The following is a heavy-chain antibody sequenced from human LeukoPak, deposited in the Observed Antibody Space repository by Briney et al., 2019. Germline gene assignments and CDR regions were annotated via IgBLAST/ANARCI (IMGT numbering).Heavy chain of an antibody. CDR3: ARVGWFGELLWGGWFDP. J-gene: IGHJ5*02. D-gene: IGHD3-10*01. V-gene: IGHV4-34*01. Sequence: SETLSLTCAVYGGSFSGYYWSWIRQPPGKGLEWIGEINHSGSTNYNPSLKSRVTISVDTSKNQFSLKLSPVTAADTAVYYCARVGWFGELLWGGWFDPWGQGTLVTVSS. CDR2: INHSGST. CDR1: GGSFSGYY.